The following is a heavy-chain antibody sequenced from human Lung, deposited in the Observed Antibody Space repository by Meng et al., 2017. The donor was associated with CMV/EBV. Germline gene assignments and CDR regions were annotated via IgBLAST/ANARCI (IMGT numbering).Heavy chain of an antibody. CDR1: GLTFSSHP. V-gene: IGHV3-23*01. D-gene: IGHD6-19*01. CDR2: ISGSGGST. CDR3: ARGGPVAGKNWFDR. Sequence: ESXKISXVASGLTFSSHPMTWVRQAPGKGLEWVSSISGSGGSTYSADSVQGGFTISRDNSKNTLYLQMSALRDEDTALYYCARGGPVAGKNWFDRWGQGTXVTVSS. J-gene: IGHJ5*02.